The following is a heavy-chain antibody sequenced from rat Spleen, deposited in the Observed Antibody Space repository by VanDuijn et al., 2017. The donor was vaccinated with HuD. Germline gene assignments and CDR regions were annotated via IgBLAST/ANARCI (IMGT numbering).Heavy chain of an antibody. J-gene: IGHJ2*01. V-gene: IGHV5-25*01. Sequence: EVQLVESGGGLVQPGRSMKLSCAASGFTFSMYYMAWVRQAPTKGLEWVASIRTGGGDTYYRDSVRGRFTLSRDNAKRILYLQMDSLRSEDTANYYCARHRNYGGIPFDYWGQGVMVTVSS. CDR3: ARHRNYGGIPFDY. D-gene: IGHD1-11*01. CDR1: GFTFSMYY. CDR2: IRTGGGDT.